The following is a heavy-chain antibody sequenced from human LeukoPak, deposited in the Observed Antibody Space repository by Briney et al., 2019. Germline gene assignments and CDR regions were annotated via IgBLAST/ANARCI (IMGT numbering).Heavy chain of an antibody. V-gene: IGHV4-4*02. Sequence: SGTLSLTCAVSGGSISSSNWWSWVRQPPGKGLEWIGEIYHSGSTNYNPSLKSRVTISVDKSKNQFSLKLSSVTAADTAVYYCARRLGIAAAGNTPAYNWFDPWGQGTLVTVSS. D-gene: IGHD6-13*01. CDR2: IYHSGST. CDR1: GGSISSSNW. CDR3: ARRLGIAAAGNTPAYNWFDP. J-gene: IGHJ5*02.